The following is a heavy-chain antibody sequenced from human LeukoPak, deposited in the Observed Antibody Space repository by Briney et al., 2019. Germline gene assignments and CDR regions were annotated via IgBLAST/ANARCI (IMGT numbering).Heavy chain of an antibody. CDR3: ARGLSFLEWLSPYYYYMDV. J-gene: IGHJ6*03. CDR2: ISYDGSNK. D-gene: IGHD3-3*01. V-gene: IGHV3-30-3*01. CDR1: GFTFSSYA. Sequence: GGSLRLSCAASGFTFSSYAMHWVRQAPGKGLEWVAVISYDGSNKYYADSVKGRFTISRDNSKNTLYLQMNSLRAEDTAVYYCARGLSFLEWLSPYYYYMDVWGKGITVTVSS.